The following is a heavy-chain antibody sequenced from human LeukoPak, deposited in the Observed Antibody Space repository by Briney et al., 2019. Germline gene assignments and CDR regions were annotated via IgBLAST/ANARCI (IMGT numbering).Heavy chain of an antibody. CDR2: INHSGST. J-gene: IGHJ4*02. CDR3: ARLSGYDWESFYDS. D-gene: IGHD5-12*01. Sequence: SETLSLTCAVYGGSFSGYYWSWIRQPPGKGLEWIGEINHSGSTNYNPSLKSRVTISVDTSKNQFSLRLSSVTAADTAVYYCARLSGYDWESFYDSWGQGTLVTVSS. CDR1: GGSFSGYY. V-gene: IGHV4-34*01.